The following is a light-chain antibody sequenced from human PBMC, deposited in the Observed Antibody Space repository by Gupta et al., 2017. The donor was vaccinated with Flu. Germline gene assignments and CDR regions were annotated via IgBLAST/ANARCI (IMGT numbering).Light chain of an antibody. V-gene: IGKV1-33*01. CDR3: QHYDNFFFT. CDR2: EAS. J-gene: IGKJ3*01. CDR1: QDIGKS. Sequence: PSSLSASVGYRFTITCQTSQDIGKSLNWYHQKPGTAPDLLIYEASNLQPGVPSRFSGSGSGTYFTFTISSLQPEDFGTYYCQHYDNFFFTFGPGTKVDLK.